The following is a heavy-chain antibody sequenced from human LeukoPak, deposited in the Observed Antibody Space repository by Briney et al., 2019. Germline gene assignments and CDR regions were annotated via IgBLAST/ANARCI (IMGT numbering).Heavy chain of an antibody. J-gene: IGHJ4*02. V-gene: IGHV3-21*04. CDR2: ITNRGSYL. Sequence: GGSLRLSCTASGFTFSSYSMNWVRQAPGKGLEWVSSITNRGSYLYYADSVKGRFTISRDSSKNTLYLQMNRLRAEDAAVYYCAKAPVTTCSGAYCYPFDYWGQGTLVTVSS. D-gene: IGHD2-21*01. CDR1: GFTFSSYS. CDR3: AKAPVTTCSGAYCYPFDY.